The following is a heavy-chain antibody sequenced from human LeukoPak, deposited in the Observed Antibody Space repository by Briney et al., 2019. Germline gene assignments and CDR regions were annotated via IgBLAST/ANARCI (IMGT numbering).Heavy chain of an antibody. V-gene: IGHV3-30*02. J-gene: IGHJ4*02. CDR2: IRYDGSNK. Sequence: GGSLRLSCAASGFTFSSYGMHWVRQAPGKGLEWVAFIRYDGSNKRYADSVKGRFTISRDNSKNTLYLQMNSLSVEDTAVYYCARDSATGYYSDYWGQGTLVTVSS. CDR3: ARDSATGYYSDY. D-gene: IGHD3-9*01. CDR1: GFTFSSYG.